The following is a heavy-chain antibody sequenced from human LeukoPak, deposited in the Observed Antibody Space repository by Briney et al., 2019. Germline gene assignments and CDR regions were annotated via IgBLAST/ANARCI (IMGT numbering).Heavy chain of an antibody. V-gene: IGHV4-4*07. J-gene: IGHJ3*02. CDR3: ARDSRRERLHAFDI. D-gene: IGHD1-26*01. CDR1: GGSISSDY. CDR2: IYTSGST. Sequence: SETLSLTCIVFGGSISSDYWSWIRQPAGKGLEWIGRIYTSGSTNYNPSLKSRVTISLDTSKNQFSLRLSSVTAADTAVYYCARDSRRERLHAFDIWGQETMDSLPS.